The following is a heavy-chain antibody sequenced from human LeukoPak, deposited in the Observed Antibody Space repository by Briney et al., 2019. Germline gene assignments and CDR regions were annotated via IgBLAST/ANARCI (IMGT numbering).Heavy chain of an antibody. J-gene: IGHJ5*02. V-gene: IGHV3-21*01. CDR3: ARDSIQQIRSLNWFDP. Sequence: GGSLRLSCAAYGFTFSSYSMNWVRQAPGKGLEWVSSISSSSSYIYYADSVKGRFTISRDNAKNSLYLQMNSLRAEDTAVYYCARDSIQQIRSLNWFDPWGQGTLVTVSS. CDR2: ISSSSSYI. CDR1: GFTFSSYS. D-gene: IGHD3-3*01.